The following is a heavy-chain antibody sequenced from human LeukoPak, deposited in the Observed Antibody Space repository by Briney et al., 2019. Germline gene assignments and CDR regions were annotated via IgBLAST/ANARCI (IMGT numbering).Heavy chain of an antibody. Sequence: GGSLRLSCAASGFTFSSYAMHWVRQAPGKGLEWVAVISYDGSNKYYADSVKGRFTISRDNSKNTLYLQMNSLRAEDTAVYYCAREGESTYYYYYGMDVWGQGTTVTVSS. J-gene: IGHJ6*02. D-gene: IGHD3-16*01. CDR1: GFTFSSYA. CDR2: ISYDGSNK. V-gene: IGHV3-30-3*01. CDR3: AREGESTYYYYYGMDV.